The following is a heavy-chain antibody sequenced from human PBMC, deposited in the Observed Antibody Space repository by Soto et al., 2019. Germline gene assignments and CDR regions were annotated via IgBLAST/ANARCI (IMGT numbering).Heavy chain of an antibody. CDR2: ISYDGSNK. D-gene: IGHD3-3*01. Sequence: PGGSLRLSCAASGFTFSSYGMHWVRQAPGKGLEWVAVISYDGSNKYYADSVKGRFTISRDNSKNTLYLQMNSLRAEDTAVYYCAKDSLLRFLETWGQGTLVTVSS. V-gene: IGHV3-30*18. CDR1: GFTFSSYG. CDR3: AKDSLLRFLET. J-gene: IGHJ4*02.